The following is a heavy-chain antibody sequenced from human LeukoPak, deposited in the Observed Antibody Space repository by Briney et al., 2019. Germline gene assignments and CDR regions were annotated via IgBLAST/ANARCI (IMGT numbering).Heavy chain of an antibody. CDR3: AKGYSYHKVGDNWFDP. V-gene: IGHV4-39*01. Sequence: SPAQFLTCTCNGVSSSSSRYDWGWIRQPPGKGLEWIGCIFYCGSTYYHPSLNSRVTISVDTSINPFSLKLSSVTAADTAVYYCAKGYSYHKVGDNWFDPWGQGTLVTVSS. CDR1: GVSSSSSRYD. D-gene: IGHD5-18*01. J-gene: IGHJ5*02. CDR2: IFYCGST.